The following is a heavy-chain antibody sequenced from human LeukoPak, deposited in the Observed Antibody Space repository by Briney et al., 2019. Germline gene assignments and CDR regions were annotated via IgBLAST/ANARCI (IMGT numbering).Heavy chain of an antibody. CDR1: GGSISSGGYY. V-gene: IGHV4-31*03. J-gene: IGHJ4*02. CDR3: ARYCSSTSCRGDYFDY. Sequence: SETLSLTCTVSGGSISSGGYYWSWIRQHPGKGLEWIGYIYYSGSTYYNPSLKSRVTISVDTSKNQFSLKLSSVTAADTAVYYCARYCSSTSCRGDYFDYWGQGTLVAVSS. CDR2: IYYSGST. D-gene: IGHD2-2*01.